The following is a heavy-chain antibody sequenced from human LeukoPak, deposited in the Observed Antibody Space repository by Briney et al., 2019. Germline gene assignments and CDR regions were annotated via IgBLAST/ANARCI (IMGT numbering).Heavy chain of an antibody. V-gene: IGHV3-7*03. D-gene: IGHD6-19*01. CDR3: AREYTSGWYDY. Sequence: QAGGSLRLSCAASGFSFTTYTMTWVRQAPGKGLGWVANIKEDGSVKQYVDSVRGRFTISRDNAQNSVHLQMNSLRVEDTAVYYCAREYTSGWYDYWGQGILVTVSS. CDR1: GFSFTTYT. J-gene: IGHJ4*02. CDR2: IKEDGSVK.